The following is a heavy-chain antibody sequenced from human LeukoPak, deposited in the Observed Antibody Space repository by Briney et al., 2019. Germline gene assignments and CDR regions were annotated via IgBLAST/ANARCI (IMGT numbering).Heavy chain of an antibody. CDR1: GGSISSYY. CDR2: IYYSGST. CDR3: ARDLRYSGSYYPEAAFDY. J-gene: IGHJ4*02. Sequence: SETLSLTCAVYGGSISSYYWSWIRQPPGKGLEWIGYIYYSGSTNYNPSLKSRVTISVDTSKNQFSLKLSSVTAADTAVYYCARDLRYSGSYYPEAAFDYWGQGTLVTVSS. V-gene: IGHV4-59*01. D-gene: IGHD1-26*01.